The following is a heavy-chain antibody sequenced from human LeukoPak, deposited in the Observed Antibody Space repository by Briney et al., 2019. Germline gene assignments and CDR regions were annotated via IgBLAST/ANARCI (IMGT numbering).Heavy chain of an antibody. CDR1: GGSISSGSYY. Sequence: RSSETLSLTCTVSGGSISSGSYYWSWIRQPAGKGLEWIGRIDTSGSTNYNPSLKSRVTISVDTSKNQFSLKLSSVTAADTAVYYCARNRLRGGFDPWGQGTLVTVSS. CDR2: IDTSGST. V-gene: IGHV4-61*02. CDR3: ARNRLRGGFDP. J-gene: IGHJ5*02. D-gene: IGHD4-17*01.